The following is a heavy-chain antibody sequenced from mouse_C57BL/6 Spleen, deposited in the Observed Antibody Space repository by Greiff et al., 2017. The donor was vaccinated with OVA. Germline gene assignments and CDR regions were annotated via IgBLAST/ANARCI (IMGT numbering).Heavy chain of an antibody. V-gene: IGHV2-2*01. CDR3: ARNAVVATFYAMDY. D-gene: IGHD1-1*01. Sequence: VKLMESGPGLVQPSQSLSITCTVSGFSLTSYGVHWVRQSPGKGLEWLGVIWSGGSTDYNAAFISRLSISKDNSKSQVFFKMNSLQADDTAIYYCARNAVVATFYAMDYWGQGTSVTVSS. J-gene: IGHJ4*01. CDR2: IWSGGST. CDR1: GFSLTSYG.